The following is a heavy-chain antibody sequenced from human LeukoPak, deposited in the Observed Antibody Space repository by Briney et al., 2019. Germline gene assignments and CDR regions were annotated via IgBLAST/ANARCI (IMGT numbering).Heavy chain of an antibody. CDR2: INPSGGST. CDR1: GYTFTSYY. Sequence: ASVKVSCKASGYTFTSYYMHWVRQAPGQGLEWMGIINPSGGSTCYAQKFQGRVTMTRDTSTSTVYMELSSLRSEDTAVYYCARERDFSSSPPYYYMDVWGKGTTVTVSS. V-gene: IGHV1-46*01. CDR3: ARERDFSSSPPYYYMDV. J-gene: IGHJ6*03. D-gene: IGHD6-6*01.